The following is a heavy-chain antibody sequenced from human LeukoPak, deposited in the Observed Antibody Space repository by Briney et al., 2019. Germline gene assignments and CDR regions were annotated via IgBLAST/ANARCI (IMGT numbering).Heavy chain of an antibody. CDR3: ARASSGWSTDY. Sequence: PGRSLRLSCAASGFIFRNYGMHWVRQAPGKGLEWVAVIWYDGSIRYYADSVKDRFTISRDNSKNTLYLQMNSLRAEDTAVYFCARASSGWSTDYWGQGTLVTVSS. J-gene: IGHJ4*02. V-gene: IGHV3-33*01. CDR2: IWYDGSIR. CDR1: GFIFRNYG. D-gene: IGHD6-19*01.